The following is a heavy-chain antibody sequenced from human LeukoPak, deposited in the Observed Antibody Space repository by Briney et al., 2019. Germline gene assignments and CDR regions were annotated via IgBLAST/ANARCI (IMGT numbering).Heavy chain of an antibody. J-gene: IGHJ4*02. CDR3: AKEGGYCSSTSCHLGY. CDR1: GFTFDDYT. V-gene: IGHV3-43*01. Sequence: GGSLRLSCAASGFTFDDYTVHWVRQAPGKGLEWVSLISWDGGSTYYADSVKGRFTISRDNSKNSLYLQMNSLRTEDTALYYCAKEGGYCSSTSCHLGYWGQGTLVTVSS. D-gene: IGHD2-2*01. CDR2: ISWDGGST.